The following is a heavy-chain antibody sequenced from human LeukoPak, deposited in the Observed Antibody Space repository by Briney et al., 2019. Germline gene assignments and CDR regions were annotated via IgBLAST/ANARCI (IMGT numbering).Heavy chain of an antibody. CDR3: ARHYYDSSSYFDY. CDR1: GFTVSSNY. D-gene: IGHD3-22*01. CDR2: PYSGGTT. Sequence: PGGSLRLSCAAAGFTVSSNYMSWVRQAPGKGLEWVSIPYSGGTTYYVDSVKGRFTISRDNSKNTLYLQMNSLRVEDTAMYYCARHYYDSSSYFDYWGQGTLVTVSS. J-gene: IGHJ4*02. V-gene: IGHV3-66*04.